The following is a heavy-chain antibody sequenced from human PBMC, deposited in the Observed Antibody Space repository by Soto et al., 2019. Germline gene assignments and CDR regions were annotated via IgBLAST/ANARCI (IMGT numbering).Heavy chain of an antibody. Sequence: ETLSLTCAVYGGSFSGYYWSWIRQPPGKGLEWIGEINHSGSTNYNPSLKSRVTISVDTSKNQFSLKLSSVTAADTAVYYCARGGPLGTVKDNWFDPWGQGALVTVSS. CDR3: ARGGPLGTVKDNWFDP. D-gene: IGHD1-1*01. V-gene: IGHV4-34*01. CDR1: GGSFSGYY. J-gene: IGHJ5*02. CDR2: INHSGST.